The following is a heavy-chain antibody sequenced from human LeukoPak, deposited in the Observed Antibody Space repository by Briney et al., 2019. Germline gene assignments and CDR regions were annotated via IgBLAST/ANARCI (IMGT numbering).Heavy chain of an antibody. V-gene: IGHV3-21*04. D-gene: IGHD5-24*01. J-gene: IGHJ4*02. CDR3: AKEGRSLQTY. Sequence: GGSLRLSCAASGFTFSSYSMNWVRQAPGKGLEWVSSISSSSSYIYYADSVKGRFTISRDNAKNSLYLQMNSLRVEDTAVYYCAKEGRSLQTYWGQGTLVTVSS. CDR1: GFTFSSYS. CDR2: ISSSSSYI.